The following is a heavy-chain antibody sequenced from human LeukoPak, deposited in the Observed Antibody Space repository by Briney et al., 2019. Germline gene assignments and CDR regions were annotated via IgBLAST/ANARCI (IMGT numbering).Heavy chain of an antibody. J-gene: IGHJ6*03. V-gene: IGHV4-30-4*08. CDR1: GYSISSGDYY. CDR3: ARWVQNYYYYMDV. CDR2: IYYSGST. Sequence: KPSETLSLTCAVSGYSISSGDYYWRWIRQPPGKGLEWIVYIYYSGSTYYNPSLKSRVTISVDTSKNQFSLKLSSVTAADTAVYYCARWVQNYYYYMDVWGKGTTVTVSS. D-gene: IGHD1-26*01.